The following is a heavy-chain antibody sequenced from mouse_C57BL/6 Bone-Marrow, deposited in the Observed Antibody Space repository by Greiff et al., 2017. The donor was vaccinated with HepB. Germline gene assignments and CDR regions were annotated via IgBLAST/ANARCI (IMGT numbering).Heavy chain of an antibody. D-gene: IGHD1-1*01. J-gene: IGHJ2*01. CDR3: ARCDIYYYGYFDY. V-gene: IGHV3-6*01. CDR2: ISYDGSN. CDR1: GYSITSGYY. Sequence: EVKLQESGPGLVKPSQSLSLTCSVTGYSITSGYYWNWIRQFPGNKLEWMGYISYDGSNNYNPSLKNRISITRDTSKNQFFLKLNSVTTEDTATYYCARCDIYYYGYFDYWGQGTTLTVSS.